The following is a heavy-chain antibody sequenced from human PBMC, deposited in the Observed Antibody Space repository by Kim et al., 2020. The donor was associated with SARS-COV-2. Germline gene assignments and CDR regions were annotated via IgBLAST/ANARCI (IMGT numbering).Heavy chain of an antibody. J-gene: IGHJ4*02. Sequence: YADSVKGRFTISRDNAKNSRYLQMNSLRAEDTALYHWARLADYGDYAFDYWGQGTLVNVSS. CDR3: ARLADYGDYAFDY. D-gene: IGHD4-17*01. V-gene: IGHV3-20*01.